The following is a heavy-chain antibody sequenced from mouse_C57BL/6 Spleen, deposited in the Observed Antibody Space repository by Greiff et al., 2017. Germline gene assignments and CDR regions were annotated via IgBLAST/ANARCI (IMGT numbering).Heavy chain of an antibody. CDR1: GYTFTSYW. J-gene: IGHJ3*01. CDR2: IDPSDSYT. D-gene: IGHD3-1*01. V-gene: IGHV1-69*01. Sequence: QVQLQQPGAELVKPGASVKMSCKASGYTFTSYWMHWVKQRPGQGLEWIGEIDPSDSYTNYNQKFKGKSTLTVDKSSSTAYMQLSSLTSEDSAVYYCARLAAQRVCAYWGQGTLVTVSA. CDR3: ARLAAQRVCAY.